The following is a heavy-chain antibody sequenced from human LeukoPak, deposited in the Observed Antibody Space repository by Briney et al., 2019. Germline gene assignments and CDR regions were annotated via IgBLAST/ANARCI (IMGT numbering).Heavy chain of an antibody. J-gene: IGHJ4*02. CDR2: ISSSGHYI. CDR1: GFTFSVYN. D-gene: IGHD2-2*01. CDR3: ASLGSRHCSSTSCYDY. Sequence: PGGSLRLSCAASGFTFSVYNMNWVRQAPGKGLEWVASISSSGHYIYYADSVKGRFTISRDNAKNSLYLQMNSLRAEDTAVYFCASLGSRHCSSTSCYDYWGQGTLVTVSS. V-gene: IGHV3-21*01.